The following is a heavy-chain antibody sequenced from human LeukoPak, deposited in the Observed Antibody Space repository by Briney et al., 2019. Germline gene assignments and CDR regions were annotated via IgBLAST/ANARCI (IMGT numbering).Heavy chain of an antibody. J-gene: IGHJ6*02. CDR3: ARGGTIFGVVIGGYYYYGMDV. V-gene: IGHV1-69*13. D-gene: IGHD3-3*01. CDR2: IIPIFGTA. Sequence: SVKVSCKASGGTFSSYAISWVRQAPGQGLEWMGGIIPIFGTANYAQKFQGRVTITADESTSTAYMELSSLRSEDTAVYYCARGGTIFGVVIGGYYYYGMDVWGQGTTVTVSS. CDR1: GGTFSSYA.